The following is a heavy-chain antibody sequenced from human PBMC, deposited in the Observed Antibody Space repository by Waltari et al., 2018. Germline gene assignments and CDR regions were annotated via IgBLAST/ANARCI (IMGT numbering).Heavy chain of an antibody. Sequence: EVQLVESGGGLVQPGGSLRLSCASSALDFSTSWMNWVRQTPGKGLEWVARIVSDGSATTYADSVKGRFTISRDNSERTLYLQMNSLRAEDTAIYFCARDHFYTLDYWGQGAPVTVSS. D-gene: IGHD3-16*01. V-gene: IGHV3-74*01. CDR3: ARDHFYTLDY. CDR2: IVSDGSAT. J-gene: IGHJ4*02. CDR1: ALDFSTSW.